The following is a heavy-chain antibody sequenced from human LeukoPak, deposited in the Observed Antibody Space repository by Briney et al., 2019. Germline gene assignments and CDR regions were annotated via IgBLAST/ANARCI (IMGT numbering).Heavy chain of an antibody. Sequence: GGPLRLSCAASGFTFSNYWVHWVRQAPGKGLVWVSRINRDESTKKYAASVKGRFTVSRDNAKNTLNLQMNSLRAEDTAVYYCARDKKSGESSEIDYWGQGTLVTVSS. CDR2: INRDESTK. CDR3: ARDKKSGESSEIDY. CDR1: GFTFSNYW. V-gene: IGHV3-74*03. J-gene: IGHJ4*02. D-gene: IGHD3-10*01.